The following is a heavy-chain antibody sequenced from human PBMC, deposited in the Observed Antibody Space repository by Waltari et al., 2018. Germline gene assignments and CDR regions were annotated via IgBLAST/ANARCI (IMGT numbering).Heavy chain of an antibody. CDR1: GYSIRSGYY. J-gene: IGHJ3*02. CDR3: AREESDYVAFDI. Sequence: QVQLQESGPGLLNPSETLSLTCAVSGYSIRSGYYWGWVRQPPGKGLEWIGSVYHSGNTYYNPSLKSRLSISADTSNNQLSLKLSSVTAADTAVYYCAREESDYVAFDIWGQGTMVTVSS. CDR2: VYHSGNT. D-gene: IGHD4-17*01. V-gene: IGHV4-38-2*02.